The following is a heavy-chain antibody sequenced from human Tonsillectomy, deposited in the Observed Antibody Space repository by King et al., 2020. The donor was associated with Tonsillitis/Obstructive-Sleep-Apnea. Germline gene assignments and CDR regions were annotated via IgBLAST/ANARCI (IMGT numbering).Heavy chain of an antibody. D-gene: IGHD4-17*01. CDR3: TRRTVTDGFDY. J-gene: IGHJ4*02. CDR1: GYTFTGYY. V-gene: IGHV1-2*02. CDR2: INPNNGGT. Sequence: QLVQSGAEVKKPGASVKVSCKASGYTFTGYYIHWVRQAPGQGLEWRGWINPNNGGTKYAQKFQGRVTVTRDTSISTAYMELSSLRSDDTAVYFCTRRTVTDGFDYWGQGTLVTVSS.